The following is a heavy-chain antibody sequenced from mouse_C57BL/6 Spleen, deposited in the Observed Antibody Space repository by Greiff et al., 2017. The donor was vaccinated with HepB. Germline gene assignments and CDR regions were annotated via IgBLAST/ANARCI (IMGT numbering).Heavy chain of an antibody. J-gene: IGHJ2*01. CDR2: IYPGDGDT. V-gene: IGHV1-82*01. D-gene: IGHD1-1*02. Sequence: QVQLQQSGPELVKPGASVKISCKASGYAFSSSWMNWVKQRPGKGLEWIGRIYPGDGDTNYNGKFKGKATLTADKSSSTAYMQLSSLTSEDSAVYFCARYMAPRREFDYWGQGTTLTVSS. CDR3: ARYMAPRREFDY. CDR1: GYAFSSSW.